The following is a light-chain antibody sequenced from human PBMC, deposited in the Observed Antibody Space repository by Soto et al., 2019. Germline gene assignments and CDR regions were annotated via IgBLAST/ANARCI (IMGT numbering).Light chain of an antibody. Sequence: IVLTQSPATLPVSPGERATLSCRASQSVSSNLAWYQQKPGQAPRLLIYGASTRATGIPARFSGSGSGTEFTLTISSLQSEDFAVYYCQQYNNWPLTFGGGTKVEIK. V-gene: IGKV3-15*01. CDR1: QSVSSN. CDR2: GAS. J-gene: IGKJ4*01. CDR3: QQYNNWPLT.